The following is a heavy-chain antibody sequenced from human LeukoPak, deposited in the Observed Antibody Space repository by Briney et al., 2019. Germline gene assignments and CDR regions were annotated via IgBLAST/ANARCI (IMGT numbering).Heavy chain of an antibody. CDR1: GGSISSGSYY. D-gene: IGHD6-13*01. CDR2: IYYSGST. J-gene: IGHJ4*02. V-gene: IGHV4-39*07. CDR3: ARDLSRLEDSSWYEVDY. Sequence: SETLSLTCTVSGGSISSGSYYWSWIRQPPGKGLEWIGSIYYSGSTYYNPSLKSRVTISVDTSKNQFSLKLSSVTAADTAVYYCARDLSRLEDSSWYEVDYWGQGTLVTVSS.